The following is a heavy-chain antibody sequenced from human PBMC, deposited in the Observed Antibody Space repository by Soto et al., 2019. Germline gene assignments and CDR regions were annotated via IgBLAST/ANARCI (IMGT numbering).Heavy chain of an antibody. CDR3: AKERTSSGYFDY. D-gene: IGHD3-22*01. J-gene: IGHJ4*02. CDR2: FSGSGGKT. V-gene: IGHV3-23*01. CDR1: GFSFSGYA. Sequence: GGSLRLSXAASGFSFSGYAMSWVRQAPGKGLEWVSAFSGSGGKTYYADSVKGRFTISRDNSKNTLYLQMNSLRAEDTAVYYCAKERTSSGYFDYWGQGTLVTVSS.